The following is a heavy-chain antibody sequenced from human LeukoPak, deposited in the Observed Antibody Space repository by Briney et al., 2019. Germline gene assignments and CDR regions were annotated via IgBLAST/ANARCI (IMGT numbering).Heavy chain of an antibody. Sequence: SVKVSCKASGDTFSSYAISWVRQAPGQGLEWMGRIIPIFGTANYAQKFQGRVTITTDESTSTAYMELSSLRSEDTAVYYCAFKGSTEYDYVWGSYGTPFDYWGQGTLVTVSS. CDR1: GDTFSSYA. CDR2: IIPIFGTA. D-gene: IGHD3-16*01. CDR3: AFKGSTEYDYVWGSYGTPFDY. V-gene: IGHV1-69*05. J-gene: IGHJ4*02.